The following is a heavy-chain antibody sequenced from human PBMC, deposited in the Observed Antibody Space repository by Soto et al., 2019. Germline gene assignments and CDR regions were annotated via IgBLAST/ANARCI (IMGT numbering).Heavy chain of an antibody. J-gene: IGHJ4*02. D-gene: IGHD4-17*01. V-gene: IGHV3-30*18. CDR2: ISYDGSNK. CDR3: AKEMDYGDLVDY. CDR1: GFTFSSYG. Sequence: SLRLSCAASGFTFSSYGMHWVRQAPGKGLEWVAVISYDGSNKYYADSVKGRFTISRDNSKNTLYLQMNSLRAEDTAVYYCAKEMDYGDLVDYWGQGTLVTVSS.